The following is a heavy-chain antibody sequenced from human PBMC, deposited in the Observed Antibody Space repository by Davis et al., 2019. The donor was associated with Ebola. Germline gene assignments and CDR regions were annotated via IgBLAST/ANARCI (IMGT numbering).Heavy chain of an antibody. CDR1: GFTFSNYW. J-gene: IGHJ6*04. CDR3: ARDWAGLDV. Sequence: GESLKISCAASGFTFSNYWMSWVRQAPGKGLEWVATIPHVGSEKYYVDSVKGRFTSSRDNAKNSVYLQMNSLRAEDTAVYYCARDWAGLDVWGKGTTVTVSS. D-gene: IGHD3-16*01. CDR2: IPHVGSEK. V-gene: IGHV3-7*01.